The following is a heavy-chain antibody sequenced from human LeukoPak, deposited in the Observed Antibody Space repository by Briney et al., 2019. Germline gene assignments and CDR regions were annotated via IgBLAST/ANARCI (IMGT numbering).Heavy chain of an antibody. D-gene: IGHD2-15*01. Sequence: PGGSLRLSCAASGFTFSSYEMNWVRQAPGKGLEWVSDISSSGSTIYYADSVKGRFTISRDNAKNSLYLQMNSLRAEDTAVYYCARDCSGGSCYYGTDAFDIWGQGTMVTVSS. CDR3: ARDCSGGSCYYGTDAFDI. CDR2: ISSSGSTI. CDR1: GFTFSSYE. J-gene: IGHJ3*02. V-gene: IGHV3-48*03.